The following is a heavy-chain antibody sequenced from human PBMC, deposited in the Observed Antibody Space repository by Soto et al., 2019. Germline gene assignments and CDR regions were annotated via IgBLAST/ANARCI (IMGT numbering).Heavy chain of an antibody. CDR3: ARAGRIAARDY. CDR1: GGTFSSYT. CDR2: IIPILGIA. V-gene: IGHV1-69*02. D-gene: IGHD6-6*01. Sequence: QVQLVQSGAEVKKPGSSVKVSCKASGGTFSSYTISWVRQAPGQGLEWMGRIIPILGIANYAQKFQGRVTITADKSTSTADMELSSLRSEDTAVYYCARAGRIAARDYWGQGTLVTVSS. J-gene: IGHJ4*02.